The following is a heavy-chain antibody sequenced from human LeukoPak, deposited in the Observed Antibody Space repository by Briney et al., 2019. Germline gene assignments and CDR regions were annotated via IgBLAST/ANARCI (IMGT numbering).Heavy chain of an antibody. D-gene: IGHD3-22*01. CDR1: GFTFSSYS. CDR3: ARDSGYYYDSSGD. V-gene: IGHV3-48*01. J-gene: IGHJ4*02. CDR2: ISSSSSTI. Sequence: GGSLRLSCAASGFTFSSYSMDWVRQAPGKGLEWVSYISSSSSTIYYADSVKGRFTISRDNAKNSLYLQMNSLRAEDTAVYYCARDSGYYYDSSGDWGQGTLVTVSS.